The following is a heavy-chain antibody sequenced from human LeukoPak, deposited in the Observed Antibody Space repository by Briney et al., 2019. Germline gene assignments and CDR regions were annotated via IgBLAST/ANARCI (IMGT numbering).Heavy chain of an antibody. Sequence: SETLSLTCAVCGGSLRGYYWSWIRQPPGKGLEWVGEINHSGSTKYNPSLKSRVTISVDTSKNQFSLKLSSVTAADTAVYYCARKLDRSTRHYYYMDVWGKGTTVTVSS. CDR1: GGSLRGYY. J-gene: IGHJ6*03. V-gene: IGHV4-34*01. CDR2: INHSGST. CDR3: ARKLDRSTRHYYYMDV. D-gene: IGHD3/OR15-3a*01.